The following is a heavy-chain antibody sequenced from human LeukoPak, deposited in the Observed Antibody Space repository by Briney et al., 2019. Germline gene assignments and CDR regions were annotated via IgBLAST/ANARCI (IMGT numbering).Heavy chain of an antibody. V-gene: IGHV4-38-2*01. CDR3: ARHREIAAAGPRYWYFDL. D-gene: IGHD6-13*01. CDR2: IYHSGST. J-gene: IGHJ2*01. CDR1: GYSISSSYY. Sequence: PSETLSLTCAVSGYSISSSYYWGWIRQPPGKGLEWIGSIYHSGSTYYNPSLKSRVTISVDTSKNQFSLKLSSVTAADTAVYYCARHREIAAAGPRYWYFDLWGRGTLVTVSS.